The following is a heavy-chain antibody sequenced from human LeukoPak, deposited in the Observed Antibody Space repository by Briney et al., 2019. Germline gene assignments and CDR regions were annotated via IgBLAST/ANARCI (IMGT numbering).Heavy chain of an antibody. V-gene: IGHV4-59*01. CDR1: GGSCSSYY. J-gene: IGHJ4*02. D-gene: IGHD5-18*01. CDR3: ARGGYSYGYNY. CDR2: IYYSGST. Sequence: ASETLSLTCTVSGGSCSSYYWSWIRQPPGKGLEWIGSIYYSGSTDYNPSLKSRVTISVDTSKNQFSLKLSSVTAADTAVYYCARGGYSYGYNYWGQGTLVTVSS.